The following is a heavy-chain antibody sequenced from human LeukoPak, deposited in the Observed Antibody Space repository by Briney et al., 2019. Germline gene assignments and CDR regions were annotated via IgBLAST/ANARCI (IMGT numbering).Heavy chain of an antibody. J-gene: IGHJ4*02. D-gene: IGHD6-25*01. CDR1: GFTFSSYS. V-gene: IGHV3-66*04. CDR3: ATPSGGY. CDR2: IYSDGNT. Sequence: GGSLRLSCAASGFTFSSYSMNWVRRAPGKGLEWVSVIYSDGNTYYADSVKGRFTISRDNSKNTVYLQMNSLRAEDTAVYYCATPSGGYWGQGTLVTVSS.